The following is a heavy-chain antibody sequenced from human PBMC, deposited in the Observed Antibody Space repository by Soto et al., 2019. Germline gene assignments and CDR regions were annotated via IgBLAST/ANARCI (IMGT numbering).Heavy chain of an antibody. J-gene: IGHJ6*02. D-gene: IGHD5-18*01. CDR1: GFTFSSYA. V-gene: IGHV3-30-3*01. Sequence: QVQLVESGGGVVQPGRSLRLSCAASGFTFSSYAMHWVRQAPGKGLEWVAGISYDGSNKYYADSVKGRFTISRDNSKNTLYLQMNSLRAEDTAVYYCASCGYSYGYYYGMDVWGQGTTVTVSS. CDR3: ASCGYSYGYYYGMDV. CDR2: ISYDGSNK.